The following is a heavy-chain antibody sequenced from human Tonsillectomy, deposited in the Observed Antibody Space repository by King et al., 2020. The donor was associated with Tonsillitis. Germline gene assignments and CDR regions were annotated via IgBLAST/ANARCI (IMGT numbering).Heavy chain of an antibody. V-gene: IGHV3-7*03. CDR2: IKQDGSEK. CDR3: ARGWFGENDY. CDR1: GFTFSSYW. D-gene: IGHD3-10*01. J-gene: IGHJ4*02. Sequence: VQLVESGGGLVQPGGSLRLSCAASGFTFSSYWMSLVRQAPGKGLEWVANIKQDGSEKYYVDSVKGRFTISRDNAKNSLYLQMKSLRGEDTAVYYCARGWFGENDYWGQGTLVTVSS.